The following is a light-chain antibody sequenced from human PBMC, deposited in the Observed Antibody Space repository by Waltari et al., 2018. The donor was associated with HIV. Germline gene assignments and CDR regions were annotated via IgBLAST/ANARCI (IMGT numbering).Light chain of an antibody. V-gene: IGKV2D-29*01. CDR1: QSLLHSDGKTY. CDR2: KVT. J-gene: IGKJ2*01. CDR3: MQSIQRLYT. Sequence: IVLTLTPLSLAATPGQSASSPCKSAQSLLHSDGKTYLYWYLQKSGQPPQLLIYKVTNRFSGVPHRFSGSGSGTNFTLRISRVEADDAGTYYCMQSIQRLYTFGQG.